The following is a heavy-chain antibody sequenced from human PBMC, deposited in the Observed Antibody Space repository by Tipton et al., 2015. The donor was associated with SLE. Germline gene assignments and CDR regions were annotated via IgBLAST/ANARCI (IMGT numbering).Heavy chain of an antibody. V-gene: IGHV4-59*01. CDR3: ARGSGSSSAHYYYYYMDV. J-gene: IGHJ6*03. D-gene: IGHD6-6*01. Sequence: GSLRLSCTVSGGSISSYYWSWIRQPPGKGLEWIGYIYYSGSTNYNPSLKSRVTISVDTSKNQFSLKLSSVTAADTAVYYCARGSGSSSAHYYYYYMDVWGKGTTVTVSS. CDR1: GGSISSYY. CDR2: IYYSGST.